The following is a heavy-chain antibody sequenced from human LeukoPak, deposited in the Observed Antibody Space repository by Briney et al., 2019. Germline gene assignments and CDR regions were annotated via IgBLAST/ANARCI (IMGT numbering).Heavy chain of an antibody. CDR1: GYTFTGYY. J-gene: IGHJ5*02. Sequence: ASVKVSCKASGYTFTGYYIHWVRQAPGQGLEWMGWINPNSGGTNSAQKFQGRVTMTRDTSISTAYMELSRLRSDDTAVYYCARDSSGWSYNWFDPWGQGTLVTVSS. CDR3: ARDSSGWSYNWFDP. V-gene: IGHV1-2*02. D-gene: IGHD6-19*01. CDR2: INPNSGGT.